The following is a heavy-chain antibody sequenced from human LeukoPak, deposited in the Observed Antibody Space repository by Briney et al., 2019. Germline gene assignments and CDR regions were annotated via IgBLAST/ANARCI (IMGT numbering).Heavy chain of an antibody. J-gene: IGHJ4*02. CDR3: ARSSRGYSYGYFDY. CDR1: GFTFSSYS. CDR2: ISSSSSYI. D-gene: IGHD5-18*01. V-gene: IGHV3-21*01. Sequence: GGSLRLSCAASGFTFSSYSMNWVRQAPGKGLEWVSSISSSSSYIYYADSVKGRFTISRDNAKNSLYLQMNSLRAEDTAVHYCARSSRGYSYGYFDYWGQETLVTVSS.